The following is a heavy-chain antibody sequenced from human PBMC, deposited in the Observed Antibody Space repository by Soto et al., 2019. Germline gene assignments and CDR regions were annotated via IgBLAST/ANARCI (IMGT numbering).Heavy chain of an antibody. CDR3: ARTGDYVNGNLFDY. Sequence: PSATPSLTCSVSYGSISSYYWSRVRHPPGKGLEWIGYIYYSGSTNYHPSLKSRVTISVDTSKNQFSLKLSSVTAADTAVYYCARTGDYVNGNLFDYWGQGTLVTVSS. CDR2: IYYSGST. D-gene: IGHD4-17*01. CDR1: YGSISSYY. V-gene: IGHV4-59*01. J-gene: IGHJ4*02.